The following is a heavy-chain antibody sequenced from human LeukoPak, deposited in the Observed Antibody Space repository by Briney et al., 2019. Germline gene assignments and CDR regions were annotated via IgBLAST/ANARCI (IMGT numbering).Heavy chain of an antibody. CDR3: ARGHPHGWELYLDY. V-gene: IGHV3-30*04. CDR2: ISYDGNNE. D-gene: IGHD1-26*01. CDR1: GFTFGAYA. J-gene: IGHJ4*02. Sequence: PGGSLRLSCAASGFTFGAYAMHWFRQSPGKGLEWVALISYDGNNEWYADSVKGRFTVSRDNSKNTLYLQMNSLRVEDTAVYYCARGHPHGWELYLDYWGQGTLVTVSS.